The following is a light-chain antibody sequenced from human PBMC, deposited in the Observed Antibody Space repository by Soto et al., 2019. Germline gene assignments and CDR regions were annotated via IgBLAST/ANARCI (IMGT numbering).Light chain of an antibody. J-gene: IGLJ1*01. CDR3: QSYASSLSGYV. CDR1: SSNIGINT. CDR2: ANI. V-gene: IGLV1-40*01. Sequence: QSVLTQPPSASGTPGQRVTISCSGSSSNIGINTVNWYQQVPGTAPKLLIYANINRPSGVPDRFSGSKSGTSASLAITGLQAEDEADYYCQSYASSLSGYVFGTGTKVTVL.